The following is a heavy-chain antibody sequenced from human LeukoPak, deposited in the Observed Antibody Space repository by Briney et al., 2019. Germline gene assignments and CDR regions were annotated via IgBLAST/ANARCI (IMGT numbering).Heavy chain of an antibody. V-gene: IGHV4-34*01. D-gene: IGHD6-13*01. Sequence: PSETLSLTCAVYGGSFCGYYWSWNRQPPGKGLEWIGEINHSGSTNYNPSLKSRVTISVDTSKNQFSLKLSSVTAADTAVYYCARDTGGSSWSLFDYWGQGTLVAVSS. CDR2: INHSGST. CDR3: ARDTGGSSWSLFDY. CDR1: GGSFCGYY. J-gene: IGHJ4*02.